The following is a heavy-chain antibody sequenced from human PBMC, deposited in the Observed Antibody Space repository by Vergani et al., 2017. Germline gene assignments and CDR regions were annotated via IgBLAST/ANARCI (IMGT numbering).Heavy chain of an antibody. D-gene: IGHD6-19*01. CDR2: IHYSENT. Sequence: QVPLQESGPGLVKSSETLSLTCSVSFDSIRNLYCNWIRQPQGKGLEWIGSIHYSENTNYNPSLKTRVTISVDTSKNQFSLTLTSVTAADTAVYYCASDTHSGQRADRWGQGILVTVTS. CDR3: ASDTHSGQRADR. V-gene: IGHV4-59*11. J-gene: IGHJ5*02. CDR1: FDSIRNLY.